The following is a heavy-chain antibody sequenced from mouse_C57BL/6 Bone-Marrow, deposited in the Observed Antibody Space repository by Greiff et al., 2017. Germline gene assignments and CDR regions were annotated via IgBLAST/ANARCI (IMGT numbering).Heavy chain of an antibody. CDR2: IYPGSGST. V-gene: IGHV1-55*01. J-gene: IGHJ4*01. CDR1: GYTFTSYW. D-gene: IGHD1-1*01. Sequence: VQLQQPGAELVKPGASVKMSCKASGYTFTSYWITWVKQRPGQGLEWIGDIYPGSGSTNYNEKFKSKATLTVDTSSSTAYMQLSSLTSEDSAVYYCAREGVVADYYAMDYWGQGTSGTVSS. CDR3: AREGVVADYYAMDY.